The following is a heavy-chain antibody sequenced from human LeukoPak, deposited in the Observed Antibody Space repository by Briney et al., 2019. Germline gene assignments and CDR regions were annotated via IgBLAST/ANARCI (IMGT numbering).Heavy chain of an antibody. J-gene: IGHJ4*02. CDR3: ARGRYCSGGSCYSPFDY. Sequence: GSVKVSCKASGYTFTSYDINWVRQATGQGLEWRGWMNPNSGNTGYAQKFQGRVTMTRNTSISTAYLELSSLRSEDTAVYYCARGRYCSGGSCYSPFDYWGQGTLVTVSS. V-gene: IGHV1-8*01. D-gene: IGHD2-15*01. CDR2: MNPNSGNT. CDR1: GYTFTSYD.